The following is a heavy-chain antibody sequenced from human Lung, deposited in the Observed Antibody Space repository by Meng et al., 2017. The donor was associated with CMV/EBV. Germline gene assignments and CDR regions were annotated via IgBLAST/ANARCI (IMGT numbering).Heavy chain of an antibody. CDR1: GYAFTTYW. J-gene: IGHJ5*02. CDR3: VRGTLRFLEWFEGGWFDP. Sequence: GEXXKISCKTSGYAFTTYWVGWVRQKPGKGLEWMGIINPADPNTRYSPSFQGQVTISADKSTSTAYLQWSSLRASDTAMYYCVRGTLRFLEWFEGGWFDPXGQGXPVTVSS. V-gene: IGHV5-51*01. D-gene: IGHD3-3*01. CDR2: INPADPNT.